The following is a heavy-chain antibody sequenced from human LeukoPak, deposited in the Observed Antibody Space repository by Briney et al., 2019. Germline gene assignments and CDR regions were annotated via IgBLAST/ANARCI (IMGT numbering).Heavy chain of an antibody. V-gene: IGHV5-10-1*01. J-gene: IGHJ4*02. CDR3: ARLRGYDLFDF. CDR1: GDSFTSYS. Sequence: GESLRISCKASGDSFTSYSISWVRQMPGKALEWMGRIDPGDSYTSYCPSFQGHATISADKSINTAYLQWSSLKASDTAMYYCARLRGYDLFDFWGQGTLVTVSS. CDR2: IDPGDSYT. D-gene: IGHD5-12*01.